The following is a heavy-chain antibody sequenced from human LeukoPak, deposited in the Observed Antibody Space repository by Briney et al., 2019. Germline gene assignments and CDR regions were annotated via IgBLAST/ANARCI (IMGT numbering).Heavy chain of an antibody. V-gene: IGHV1-18*01. D-gene: IGHD3-10*01. J-gene: IGHJ4*02. CDR1: GYTFTSYG. CDR3: ARVAFWVRRVIIRVLPFDY. Sequence: GASVKVSCKASGYTFTSYGISWVRQAPGQGLEWMGWISAYNGNTNYAQKLQGRVTMTTDTSTSTAYMELRSLRSDDTAVYYCARVAFWVRRVIIRVLPFDYWGQGTLVTVSS. CDR2: ISAYNGNT.